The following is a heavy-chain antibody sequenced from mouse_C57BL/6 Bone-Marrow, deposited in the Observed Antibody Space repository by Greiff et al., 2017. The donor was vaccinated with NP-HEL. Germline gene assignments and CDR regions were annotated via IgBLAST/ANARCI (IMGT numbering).Heavy chain of an antibody. V-gene: IGHV6-3*01. J-gene: IGHJ3*01. Sequence: EVQVVESGGGLVQPGGSMKLSCVASGFTFSNYWMNWVRQSPEKGLEWVAQIRLKSDNYATHYAESVKGRFTISRDDSKSSVYLQKNNLRAEDTEIYYCTYYDYGDGVAYWGQGTLVTVSA. CDR2: IRLKSDNYAT. D-gene: IGHD2-4*01. CDR3: TYYDYGDGVAY. CDR1: GFTFSNYW.